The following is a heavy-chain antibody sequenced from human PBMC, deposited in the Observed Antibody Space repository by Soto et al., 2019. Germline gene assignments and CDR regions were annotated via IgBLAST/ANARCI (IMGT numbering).Heavy chain of an antibody. CDR3: ARDPNGYNFFDY. V-gene: IGHV3-33*01. CDR1: GFTFSSYG. CDR2: IWYDGSNK. D-gene: IGHD6-25*01. Sequence: QVQLVESGGGVVQPGRSLRLSCAASGFTFSSYGMHWVRQAPGTGLEWVAVIWYDGSNKYYADSVKGRFTISRDNSKNTLYLQMNSLRAEDTAVYYCARDPNGYNFFDYWGQGTLVTVSS. J-gene: IGHJ4*02.